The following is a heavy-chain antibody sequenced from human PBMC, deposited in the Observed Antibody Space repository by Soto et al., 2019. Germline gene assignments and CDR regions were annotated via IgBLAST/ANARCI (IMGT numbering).Heavy chain of an antibody. CDR3: ARALLVWSGPNSFDP. V-gene: IGHV1-18*01. J-gene: IGHJ5*02. CDR1: GYTFTSYG. D-gene: IGHD3-3*01. CDR2: ISAYNGNT. Sequence: QVQLVQSGAEVKKPGASVKVSCKASGYTFTSYGISWVRQAPGQGLEWMGWISAYNGNTNYAQKLQGRVTMTTDTAPSPAYLELRSLRSDDTAVYYCARALLVWSGPNSFDPWGQGTLVTVSS.